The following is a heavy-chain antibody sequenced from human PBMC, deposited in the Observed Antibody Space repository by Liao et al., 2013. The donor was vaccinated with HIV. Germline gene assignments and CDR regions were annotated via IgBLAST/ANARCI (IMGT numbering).Heavy chain of an antibody. V-gene: IGHV4-61*02. CDR2: IYTGMSTTGTT. CDR1: GDLIRRDNYY. J-gene: IGHJ4*02. CDR3: ARGHAVSYYDY. D-gene: IGHD2-21*01. Sequence: QVQLQESGPGLVKPSQTLSLTCTVSGDLIRRDNYYWTWIRQPAGKGLEWIGHIYTGMSTTGTTNYNPSLKSRVSISADTSSNHVSLKLTSVTAADTAVYYCARGHAVSYYDYWGQGTLVTVSS.